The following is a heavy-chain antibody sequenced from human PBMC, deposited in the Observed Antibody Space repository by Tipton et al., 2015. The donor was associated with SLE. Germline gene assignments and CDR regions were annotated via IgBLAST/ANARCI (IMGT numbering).Heavy chain of an antibody. V-gene: IGHV4-38-2*01. CDR2: MDHSGSS. CDR3: ARSQTYYDFWNGYYGY. Sequence: TLSLTCAVSGYSISSGYYWGWIRQPPGKGLEWIGSMDHSGSSYHNPSLKSRVTISVDTSKNQFSLKLRSVTAADTAVYYCARSQTYYDFWNGYYGYWGQGTLVNVSS. J-gene: IGHJ4*02. D-gene: IGHD3-3*01. CDR1: GYSISSGYY.